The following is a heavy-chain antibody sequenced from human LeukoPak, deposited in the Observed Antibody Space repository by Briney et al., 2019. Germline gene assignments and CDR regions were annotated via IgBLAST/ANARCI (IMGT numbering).Heavy chain of an antibody. CDR3: ARSTGSTMFIDY. CDR1: GGSIGPYY. CDR2: IYYSGNT. V-gene: IGHV4-59*01. Sequence: KPSETLSLTCTVSGGSIGPYYWSWIRQPPGKGLEWLGYIYYSGNTEYKPSLKSRVAMSVDTSKNQFSLRLSSVTAADTAVYYCARSTGSTMFIDYWGQGTLVTVSS. D-gene: IGHD3-10*02. J-gene: IGHJ4*02.